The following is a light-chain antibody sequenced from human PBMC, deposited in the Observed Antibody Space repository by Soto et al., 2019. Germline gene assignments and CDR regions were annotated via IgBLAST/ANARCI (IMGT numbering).Light chain of an antibody. CDR1: QRISIW. CDR3: LQYNSYSPAT. V-gene: IGKV1-5*03. J-gene: IGKJ1*01. Sequence: DIQMTQSPSTLSASVGDRVTITCRASQRISIWLVWYQQKPGKAPNLLIYKASSLESGVPSRFSGSGSGTEFTLTISSLQPDDFATYYCLQYNSYSPATFGQGTKVEIK. CDR2: KAS.